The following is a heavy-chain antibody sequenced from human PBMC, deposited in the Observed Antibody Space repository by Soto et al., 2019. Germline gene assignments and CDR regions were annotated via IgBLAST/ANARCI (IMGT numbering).Heavy chain of an antibody. Sequence: GESLKISCKASGYDFATYWIGWVRQMPGKGLEWMGIIYPGDSDTRYSPSFQGQVTISADKSISTAYLQWSSLKASDTAMYYCAVKISSWSDWGQGTLVTVSS. CDR2: IYPGDSDT. CDR1: GYDFATYW. V-gene: IGHV5-51*01. J-gene: IGHJ4*02. D-gene: IGHD6-13*01. CDR3: AVKISSWSD.